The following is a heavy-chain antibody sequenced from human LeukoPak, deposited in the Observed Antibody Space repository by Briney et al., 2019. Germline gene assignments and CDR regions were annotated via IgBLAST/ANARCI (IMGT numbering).Heavy chain of an antibody. D-gene: IGHD3-16*01. Sequence: ASVKVSCKASGYSFPSQYMHLVRPAPGQGLGWMGLINPRGTATRYAESFQGRLTLTRDLSTSTDYMELSSLRSDDTAVYFCARDTSEGDYAWWFDPWGQGTLVTVAS. CDR1: GYSFPSQY. J-gene: IGHJ5*02. V-gene: IGHV1-46*01. CDR2: INPRGTAT. CDR3: ARDTSEGDYAWWFDP.